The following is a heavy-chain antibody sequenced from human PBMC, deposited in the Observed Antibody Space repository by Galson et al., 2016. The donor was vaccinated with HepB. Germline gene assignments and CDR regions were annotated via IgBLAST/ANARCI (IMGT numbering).Heavy chain of an antibody. J-gene: IGHJ3*02. CDR2: IKSKSDGGTT. Sequence: SLRLSCAASGFAFSSYFMTWVRQAPGKGLEWVGRIKSKSDGGTTDYGAPVKFRFTISRDDSTNTLYLQMNYLETEDTAVYYCTTGLEYYDRSGYWVDAFDIWGRGTMVTVSS. V-gene: IGHV3-15*01. D-gene: IGHD3-22*01. CDR1: GFAFSSYF. CDR3: TTGLEYYDRSGYWVDAFDI.